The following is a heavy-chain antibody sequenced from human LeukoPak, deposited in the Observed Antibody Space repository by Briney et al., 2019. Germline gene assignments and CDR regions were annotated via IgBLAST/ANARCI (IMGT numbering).Heavy chain of an antibody. D-gene: IGHD3-3*01. CDR2: TYYRSQQWHS. CDR1: GDSVSSNGAS. V-gene: IGHV6-1*01. CDR3: GRETDFGVVTN. J-gene: IGHJ4*02. Sequence: SQTLSLTCAISGDSVSSNGASWNWIRQSPSKGLEWLGRTYYRSQQWHSDYAPSVKGRITLNPDTSKNQFSLQLNSMTPEDTAVYYCGRETDFGVVTNWGQGTLVTVSS.